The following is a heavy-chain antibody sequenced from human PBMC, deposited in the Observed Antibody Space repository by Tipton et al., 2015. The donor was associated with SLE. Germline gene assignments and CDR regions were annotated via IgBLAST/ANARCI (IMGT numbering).Heavy chain of an antibody. CDR1: GFTFSSYG. CDR2: IWYDGSST. J-gene: IGHJ4*02. CDR3: IRDLAGRVGY. D-gene: IGHD6-19*01. V-gene: IGHV3-33*08. Sequence: QVQLVQSGGGVVQPGRSLRLSCAASGFTFSSYGMHWVRQAPGKGLEWVAVIWYDGSSTSYADSVKGRFTISRDNAKNTLYLQMNSLRAEDAAVYYCIRDLAGRVGYWGQGTLVTVSS.